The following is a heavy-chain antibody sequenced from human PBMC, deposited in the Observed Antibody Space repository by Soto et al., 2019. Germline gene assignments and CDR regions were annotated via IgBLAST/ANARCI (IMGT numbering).Heavy chain of an antibody. J-gene: IGHJ6*02. CDR3: ARLQGDCSGGSCPYYYYYDMDV. CDR2: IYPGDSDT. V-gene: IGHV5-51*01. CDR1: GYSFTVYW. D-gene: IGHD2-15*01. Sequence: GESLKISCGGFGYSFTVYWIAWVRQMPGKGLEWMGIIYPGDSDTRYSPSFQGQVTISADKSISTAYLQWSSLKASDTAMYYCARLQGDCSGGSCPYYYYYDMDVWGQGTTVTVSS.